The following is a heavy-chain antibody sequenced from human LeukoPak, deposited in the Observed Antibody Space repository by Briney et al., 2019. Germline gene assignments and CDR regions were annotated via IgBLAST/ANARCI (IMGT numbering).Heavy chain of an antibody. CDR3: AKAELGVDTFFDY. CDR2: LSGSGAGT. V-gene: IGHV3-23*01. Sequence: GGSLRLSCAASGFTFSDYALGWVRQAPGRGLEGVATLSGSGAGTYYSDSVQGRFTISRDNSKRTLFLQMNSLRAGDTAFYYCAKAELGVDTFFDYWGQGTLVTVSS. CDR1: GFTFSDYA. D-gene: IGHD3-3*01. J-gene: IGHJ4*02.